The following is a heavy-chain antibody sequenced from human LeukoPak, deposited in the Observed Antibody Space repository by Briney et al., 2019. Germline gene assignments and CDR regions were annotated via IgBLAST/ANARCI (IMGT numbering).Heavy chain of an antibody. D-gene: IGHD6-13*01. J-gene: IGHJ5*02. CDR3: AREVSSSSQEDFNWFDP. Sequence: GGSLRLSCAASGFTFSDYYMSWIRQAPGKGLEWVSSISSSGSTIYYADSVKGRFTISRDNSKNTLYLQMNSLRAEDTAVYYCAREVSSSSQEDFNWFDPWGQGTLVTVSS. V-gene: IGHV3-11*04. CDR1: GFTFSDYY. CDR2: ISSSGSTI.